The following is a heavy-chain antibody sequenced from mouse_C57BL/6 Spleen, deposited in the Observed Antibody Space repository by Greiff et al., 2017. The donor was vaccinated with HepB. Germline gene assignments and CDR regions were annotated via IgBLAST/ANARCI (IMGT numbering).Heavy chain of an antibody. V-gene: IGHV3-6*01. CDR2: ISYDGSN. CDR1: GYSITSGYY. CDR3: AREEYDYQGYFDY. Sequence: EVKLMESGPGLVKPSQSLSLTCSVTGYSITSGYYWNWIRQFPGNKLEWMGYISYDGSNNYNPSLKNRISITRDTSKNQFFLKLNSVTTEDTATYYCAREEYDYQGYFDYWGQGTTLTVSS. D-gene: IGHD2-4*01. J-gene: IGHJ2*01.